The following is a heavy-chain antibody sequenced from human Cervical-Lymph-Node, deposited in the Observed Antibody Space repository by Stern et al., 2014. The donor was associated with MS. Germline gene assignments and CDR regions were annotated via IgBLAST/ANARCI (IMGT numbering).Heavy chain of an antibody. CDR2: ISPSCSST. Sequence: QVQLVQSGAEVKMPGASVKISCKASGYIFTNYYLHWVRQAPGHGLEWMGVISPSCSSTSSTQKFQGRVTMTRDTSTSTVYMELSRLRSEDTAVYYCARGDIVATIGFDYWGQGTLVTVSS. V-gene: IGHV1-46*01. J-gene: IGHJ4*02. CDR3: ARGDIVATIGFDY. D-gene: IGHD5-12*01. CDR1: GYIFTNYY.